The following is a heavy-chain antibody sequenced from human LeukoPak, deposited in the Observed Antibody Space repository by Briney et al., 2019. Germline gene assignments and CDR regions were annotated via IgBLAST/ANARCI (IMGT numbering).Heavy chain of an antibody. V-gene: IGHV4-59*01. Sequence: PSETQSLTCTVSGGSISSYYWSWIRQPPGKGLEWIGYIYSSGSTNYNPSLRSRLTISVDASKNQFSLKLTSVTAADTAVYHCARDRYYGSGSYSGSYNYFDYWAQGTLVTVSS. CDR1: GGSISSYY. CDR2: IYSSGST. CDR3: ARDRYYGSGSYSGSYNYFDY. D-gene: IGHD3-10*01. J-gene: IGHJ4*02.